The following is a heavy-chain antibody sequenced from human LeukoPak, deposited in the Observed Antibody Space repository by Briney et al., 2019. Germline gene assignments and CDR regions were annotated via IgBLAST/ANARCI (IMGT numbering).Heavy chain of an antibody. CDR2: ISGSGGST. D-gene: IGHD2-21*02. CDR3: AKVTSYCGGDCYSFWYFDL. V-gene: IGHV3-23*01. CDR1: GITFSNYA. J-gene: IGHJ2*01. Sequence: GGSLRLSCEASGITFSNYAMNWVRQAPGKGLEWVSGISGSGGSTYYADSVKGRFTISRDNSKNTLYLQMNNLRAEDTAVYYCAKVTSYCGGDCYSFWYFDLWGRGTLVTVSS.